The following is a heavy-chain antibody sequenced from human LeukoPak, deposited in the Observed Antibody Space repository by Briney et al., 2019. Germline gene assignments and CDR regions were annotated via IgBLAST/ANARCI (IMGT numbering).Heavy chain of an antibody. V-gene: IGHV5-51*01. D-gene: IGHD2-15*01. CDR1: GYSFTSYW. CDR2: IYPGDSDT. CDR3: ARSLLKGGGYFDY. J-gene: IGHJ4*02. Sequence: GESLKISWKGAGYSFTSYWIGWVRQMPGNGLEWMGIIYPGDSDTRYSPSFQGQVTISADKSISTAYLQWSSLKASDTAMYYCARSLLKGGGYFDYWGQGTLVTVSS.